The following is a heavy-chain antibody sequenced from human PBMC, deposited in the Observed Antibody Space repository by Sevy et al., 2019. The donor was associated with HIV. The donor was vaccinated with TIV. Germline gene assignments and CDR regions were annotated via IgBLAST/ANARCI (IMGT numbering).Heavy chain of an antibody. CDR2: ISWSSSIV. Sequence: GGSLRLSCAASGFTFDDYAMHWVRQAPGKGLEWVSSISWSSSIVGYADSVKGRFSISRDNAKNSLFLQMNSLRAEDTALYYSVKGPYSTSSPGLFDPWGQGTLVTVSS. CDR3: VKGPYSTSSPGLFDP. V-gene: IGHV3-9*01. D-gene: IGHD6-13*01. CDR1: GFTFDDYA. J-gene: IGHJ5*02.